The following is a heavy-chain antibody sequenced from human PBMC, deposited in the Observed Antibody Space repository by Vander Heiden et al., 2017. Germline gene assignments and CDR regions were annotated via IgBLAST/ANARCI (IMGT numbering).Heavy chain of an antibody. J-gene: IGHJ4*02. CDR2: IRSKANSYAT. V-gene: IGHV3-73*02. CDR3: TTYSSGRAEY. CDR1: GFTCPGSA. Sequence: EVQPVASGGGLVQPGGSLKLSCAAAGFTCPGSALHWVRQASGKGLEWVGRIRSKANSYATAYAASVKGRFTISRDDSKNTAYLQMNSLKTEDTAVYYCTTYSSGRAEYWGQGTLVTVSS. D-gene: IGHD6-19*01.